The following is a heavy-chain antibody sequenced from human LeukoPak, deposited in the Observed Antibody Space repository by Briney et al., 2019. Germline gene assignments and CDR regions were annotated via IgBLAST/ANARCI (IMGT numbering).Heavy chain of an antibody. CDR3: ARGNSGSYSQDWFDP. CDR1: GFTFDDYA. Sequence: GGSLRLSCAASGFTFDDYAMHWVRQAPGKGLEWVSGISWNSGTIGYAYSVKGRFTISRDNAKNSLYLQMNSLRDDDMALYYCARGNSGSYSQDWFDPWGQGTLVTVSS. V-gene: IGHV3-9*03. CDR2: ISWNSGTI. J-gene: IGHJ5*02. D-gene: IGHD1-26*01.